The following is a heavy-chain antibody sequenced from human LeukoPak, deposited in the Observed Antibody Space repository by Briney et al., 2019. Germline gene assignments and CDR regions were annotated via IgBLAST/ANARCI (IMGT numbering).Heavy chain of an antibody. Sequence: SETLSLTCTVSGGSISSDSYYLSWIRQPAGKGLEWIGRIYTSGSTNYNPSLKSRVTISVDTSKNQFSLKLSSVTAADTAAYYCHVGYDSSGYYPATDYWGQGTLVTVSS. V-gene: IGHV4-61*02. CDR2: IYTSGST. CDR1: GGSISSDSYY. CDR3: HVGYDSSGYYPATDY. D-gene: IGHD3-22*01. J-gene: IGHJ4*02.